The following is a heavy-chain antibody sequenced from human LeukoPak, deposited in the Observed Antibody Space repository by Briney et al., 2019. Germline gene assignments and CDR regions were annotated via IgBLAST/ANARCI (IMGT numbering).Heavy chain of an antibody. CDR3: ARVELGIDNWFDP. CDR2: IYHSGST. D-gene: IGHD1-7*01. Sequence: PSETLSLTCTVSGYSISSGYYWGWLRQPPGKGLEWIGSIYHSGSTYYNPSLKSRVTISVDTSKNQFSLKLSSVTAADTAVYYCARVELGIDNWFDPWGQGTLVTVSS. J-gene: IGHJ5*02. CDR1: GYSISSGYY. V-gene: IGHV4-38-2*02.